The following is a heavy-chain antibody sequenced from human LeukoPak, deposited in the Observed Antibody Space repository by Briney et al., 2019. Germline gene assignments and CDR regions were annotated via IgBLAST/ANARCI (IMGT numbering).Heavy chain of an antibody. J-gene: IGHJ4*02. V-gene: IGHV4-4*02. CDR3: ARVRYGGNSDVDY. Sequence: PSETLSLTCAVSGGSISSSNWWSWVRQPPGKGLEWIGEIYHSGSTNYNPSLKSRVTISVDTSKNQFSLKLSSVTAADTAVYYCARVRYGGNSDVDYWGQGTLVTVSS. CDR1: GGSISSSNW. D-gene: IGHD4-23*01. CDR2: IYHSGST.